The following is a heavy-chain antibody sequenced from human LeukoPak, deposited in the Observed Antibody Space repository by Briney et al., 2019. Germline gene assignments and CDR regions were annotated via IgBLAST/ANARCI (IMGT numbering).Heavy chain of an antibody. CDR3: AQGRSGSYFDY. J-gene: IGHJ4*02. CDR1: GGSTSSGDYY. D-gene: IGHD3-10*01. V-gene: IGHV4-30-4*01. Sequence: SETLSLTCTVSGGSTSSGDYYWSWIRQPPGKGLEWIGYIYYSGSTYYNPSLKSRVTISVDTSKNQFSLKLSSVTAADTVVYYCAQGRSGSYFDYWGQGTLVTVSS. CDR2: IYYSGST.